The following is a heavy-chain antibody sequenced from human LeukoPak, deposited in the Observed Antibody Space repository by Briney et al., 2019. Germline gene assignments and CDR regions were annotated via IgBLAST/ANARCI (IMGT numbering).Heavy chain of an antibody. V-gene: IGHV3-53*01. CDR2: IYCGSRT. Sequence: GGSLRLSCAASGFTVSSSYMSWVRQAPGKGLEWVSVIYCGSRTSYADSVKGRFTVSRDNSKNTLYLQMNSLRAEDTAVYYCAKRARPFGGGFDYWGQGTLVSVSS. J-gene: IGHJ4*02. D-gene: IGHD3-16*01. CDR1: GFTVSSSY. CDR3: AKRARPFGGGFDY.